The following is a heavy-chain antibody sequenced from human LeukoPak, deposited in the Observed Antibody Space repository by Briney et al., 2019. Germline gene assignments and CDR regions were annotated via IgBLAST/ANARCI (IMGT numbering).Heavy chain of an antibody. D-gene: IGHD6-6*01. CDR1: GGSISSYY. Sequence: PSETLSLTCTVSGGSISSYYWSWIRQPPGKGLEWIGYIYYSGSTNYNPSLKSRVTISVDTSKNQFSLKLSSVTAADTAVYYCAGGRIAAPFDYWGQGTLVTVSS. J-gene: IGHJ4*02. CDR3: AGGRIAAPFDY. V-gene: IGHV4-59*01. CDR2: IYYSGST.